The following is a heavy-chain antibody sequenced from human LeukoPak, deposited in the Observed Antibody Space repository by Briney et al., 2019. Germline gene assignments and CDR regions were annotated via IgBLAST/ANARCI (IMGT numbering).Heavy chain of an antibody. J-gene: IGHJ4*02. CDR2: IYYSGST. V-gene: IGHV4-59*01. Sequence: SETLSLTCTVSGGSISSYYWSWIRQPPGKGLEWIGYIYYSGSTNYNPSLKSRVTISVDTSKNQFSLKLSSVTAADTAVYYCARGGSNYVGESDYWGQGTLVTVSS. CDR1: GGSISSYY. CDR3: ARGGSNYVGESDY. D-gene: IGHD3-16*01.